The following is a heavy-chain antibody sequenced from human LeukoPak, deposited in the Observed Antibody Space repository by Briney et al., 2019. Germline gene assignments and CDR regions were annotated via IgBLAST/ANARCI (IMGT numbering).Heavy chain of an antibody. CDR1: GFTFSSYA. Sequence: PGGSLRLSCAASGFTFSSYAMSWVRQAPGKGLEWVSAISGSGGSTCYADSVKGRFTISRDNSKNTLYLQMNSLRAEDTAVYYCAKYQSYLTLFDAFDIWGQGTMVTVSS. CDR2: ISGSGGST. D-gene: IGHD1-26*01. V-gene: IGHV3-23*01. CDR3: AKYQSYLTLFDAFDI. J-gene: IGHJ3*02.